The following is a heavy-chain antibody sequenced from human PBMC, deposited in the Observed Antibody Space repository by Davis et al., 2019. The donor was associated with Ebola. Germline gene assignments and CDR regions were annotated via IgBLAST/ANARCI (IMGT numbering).Heavy chain of an antibody. J-gene: IGHJ4*02. D-gene: IGHD5-12*01. CDR1: GYPFVNYN. Sequence: ASVKVSCKTSGYPFVNYNIVWFRQATGQGFEWMGRIHSNSGDTGYAHQFQGRLTISRNTSISTAYMELSSLTSDDTAVYYCARGSWPPDFWGQGTPLVVSS. V-gene: IGHV1-8*03. CDR3: ARGSWPPDF. CDR2: IHSNSGDT.